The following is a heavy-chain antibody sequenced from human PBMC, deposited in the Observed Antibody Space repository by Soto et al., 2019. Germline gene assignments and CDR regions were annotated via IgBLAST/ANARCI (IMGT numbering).Heavy chain of an antibody. V-gene: IGHV3-23*01. CDR2: ISGSGGST. D-gene: IGHD3-10*01. CDR3: AKDAVRGVIRTEYFDY. J-gene: IGHJ4*02. Sequence: GESLKISCAASGFTFSSYAMSWVRQAPGKGLEWVSAISGSGGSTYYADSVKGRFTISRDNSKNTLYLQMNSLRAEDTAVYYCAKDAVRGVIRTEYFDYWGQGTLVTVSS. CDR1: GFTFSSYA.